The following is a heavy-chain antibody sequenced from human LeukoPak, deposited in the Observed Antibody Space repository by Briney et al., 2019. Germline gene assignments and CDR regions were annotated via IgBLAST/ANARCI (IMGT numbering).Heavy chain of an antibody. V-gene: IGHV1-69*06. J-gene: IGHJ4*02. CDR3: ARDRVCSSTSCYSTPFDY. CDR2: IIPIFGTA. CDR1: GGTFSSYA. Sequence: SVKVSGKASGGTFSSYAISWVRQAPGQGLEWMGGIIPIFGTANYAQKFQGRVTITADKSTSTAYMELSSLRSEDTAVYYCARDRVCSSTSCYSTPFDYWGQGTLVTVSS. D-gene: IGHD2-2*01.